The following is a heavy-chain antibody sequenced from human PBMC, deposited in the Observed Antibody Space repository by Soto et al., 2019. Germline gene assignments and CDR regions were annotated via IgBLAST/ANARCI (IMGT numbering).Heavy chain of an antibody. CDR2: INAGNGNT. V-gene: IGHV1-3*01. CDR3: ARLGGVVVDFDY. CDR1: GYTFTSYA. J-gene: IGHJ4*02. Sequence: QVQLVQSGAEVKKPGASVKVSCKASGYTFTSYAMHWVRQAPGQRLEWMGWINAGNGNTKYSQKFQGRVTITRDTSASTAYMELRSLRSEDTAVYYCARLGGVVVDFDYWGQGTLVTVSS. D-gene: IGHD3-3*01.